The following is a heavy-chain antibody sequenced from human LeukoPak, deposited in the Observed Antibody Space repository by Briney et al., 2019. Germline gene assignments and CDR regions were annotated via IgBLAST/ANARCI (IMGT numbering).Heavy chain of an antibody. CDR1: GFTFSSYA. CDR2: ISDSGGNT. Sequence: GGSLRLSCAASGFTFSSYAMSWVRQAPGKGLERVSVISDSGGNTYYADSVKGRFTISRDTSQNTLYLQMNSLRAEDTAVYYCAKRAFCSSASCYYFDFWGQGTPVTVSS. J-gene: IGHJ4*02. CDR3: AKRAFCSSASCYYFDF. D-gene: IGHD2-2*01. V-gene: IGHV3-23*01.